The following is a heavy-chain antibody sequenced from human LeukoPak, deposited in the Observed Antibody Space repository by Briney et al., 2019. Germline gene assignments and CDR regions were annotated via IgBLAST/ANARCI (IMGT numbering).Heavy chain of an antibody. Sequence: TLSLTCTVSGGSISSGSYYWSWIRQPAGKGLEWIGRIYTSGSTNYNPSLKSRVTISVDTSKNQFSLKLSSVTAADTAVYYCARVGGYCSSTSCYRHFDYWGQGTPVTVSS. CDR2: IYTSGST. J-gene: IGHJ4*02. D-gene: IGHD2-2*01. CDR3: ARVGGYCSSTSCYRHFDY. CDR1: GGSISSGSYY. V-gene: IGHV4-61*02.